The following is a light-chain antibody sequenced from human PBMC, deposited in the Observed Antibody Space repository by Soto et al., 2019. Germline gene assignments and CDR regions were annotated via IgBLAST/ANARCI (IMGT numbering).Light chain of an antibody. CDR3: QQYYSIPYT. CDR1: QSVLYSSNNKNY. CDR2: WAS. V-gene: IGKV4-1*01. Sequence: DIVMTQSPDSLAVSLGERATINCKSSQSVLYSSNNKNYLGWYQQKPGQSPNLLIYWASTRESGVPDRFSGSWSGTEFTRTISSLQAEDVAVYYCQQYYSIPYTFGQGTKLEIK. J-gene: IGKJ2*01.